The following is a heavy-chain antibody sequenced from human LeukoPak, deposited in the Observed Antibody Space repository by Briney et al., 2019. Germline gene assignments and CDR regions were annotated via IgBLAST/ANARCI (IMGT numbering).Heavy chain of an antibody. CDR2: IYHSGST. J-gene: IGHJ4*02. V-gene: IGHV4-30-2*01. Sequence: PSQTLSLICAVSGGSISSGGYSWSWIRQPPGKGLEWIGYIYHSGSTYHNPSLKSRVTISVDRSKNQFSLKLSSVTAADMAVYYCARDCSGGSCYDYWGQGTLVTVSS. CDR3: ARDCSGGSCYDY. D-gene: IGHD2-15*01. CDR1: GGSISSGGYS.